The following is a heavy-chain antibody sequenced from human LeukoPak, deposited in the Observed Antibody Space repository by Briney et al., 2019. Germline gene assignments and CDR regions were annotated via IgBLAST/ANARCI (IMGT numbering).Heavy chain of an antibody. Sequence: SVKVSCKASGGTFGSYAISWVRQAPGQGLEWMGRIIPIFGTANYAQKFQGRVTITTDESTSTAYMELSSLRSEDTAVYYCASGAYDSSGYYYFDYWGQGTLVTVSS. J-gene: IGHJ4*02. V-gene: IGHV1-69*05. CDR3: ASGAYDSSGYYYFDY. D-gene: IGHD3-22*01. CDR2: IIPIFGTA. CDR1: GGTFGSYA.